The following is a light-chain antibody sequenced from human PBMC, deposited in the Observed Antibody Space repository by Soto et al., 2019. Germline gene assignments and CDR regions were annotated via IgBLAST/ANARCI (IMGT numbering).Light chain of an antibody. V-gene: IGKV3-15*01. CDR3: QQYNSWPPYT. CDR1: QNVYTN. J-gene: IGKJ2*01. Sequence: ETVMTQSPATLSVSPGETATLSCRASQNVYTNLAWYQQKPGQAPRLVLYGASTRATGVPARFSGSGSGTEFTLTISSLQSEDFAFYYCQQYNSWPPYTFGQGTKVEIK. CDR2: GAS.